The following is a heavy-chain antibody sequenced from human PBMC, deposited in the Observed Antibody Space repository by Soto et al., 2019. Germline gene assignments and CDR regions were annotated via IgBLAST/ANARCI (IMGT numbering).Heavy chain of an antibody. J-gene: IGHJ4*02. Sequence: GGSLRLSCAASRFTFSSYAMSWVRRAPGKGLEWVSAISGSGGSTYYADSVKGRFTISRDNSKNTLYLQMNSLRAEDTAVYYCAKKVPDSGYDPSGDYWGQGTLVTVSS. CDR3: AKKVPDSGYDPSGDY. D-gene: IGHD5-12*01. CDR1: RFTFSSYA. CDR2: ISGSGGST. V-gene: IGHV3-23*01.